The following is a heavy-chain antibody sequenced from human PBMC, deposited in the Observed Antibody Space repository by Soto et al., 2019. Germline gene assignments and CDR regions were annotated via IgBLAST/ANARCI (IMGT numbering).Heavy chain of an antibody. CDR1: VFTVSSYA. V-gene: IGHV3-23*01. D-gene: IGHD3-22*01. CDR3: AKRGNYYDSSGYYFDY. CDR2: ISGSGGST. Sequence: QPWGPLRLSGAAPVFTVSSYAMSWVHQAPGKGLEWVSAISGSGGSTYYADSVKGRFTISRDNSKNTLYLQMNSLRAEDTAVYYCAKRGNYYDSSGYYFDYWGQGTLVTV. J-gene: IGHJ4*02.